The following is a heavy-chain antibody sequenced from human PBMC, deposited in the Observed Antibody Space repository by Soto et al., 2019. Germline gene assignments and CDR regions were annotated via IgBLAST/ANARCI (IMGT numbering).Heavy chain of an antibody. CDR2: IDKVGTDS. V-gene: IGHV3-74*01. CDR1: EFTFSGRS. Sequence: EVQLVESGGGLVQPGGSLRLSCAASEFTFSGRSVHWVRQAPGKGLVWVSGIDKVGTDSTCADSVKGRFTSSRDNAKNTVYLQMNSLRVEDRAVYYCARGWFGPDVWGKGTTVTVSS. D-gene: IGHD3-10*01. J-gene: IGHJ6*03. CDR3: ARGWFGPDV.